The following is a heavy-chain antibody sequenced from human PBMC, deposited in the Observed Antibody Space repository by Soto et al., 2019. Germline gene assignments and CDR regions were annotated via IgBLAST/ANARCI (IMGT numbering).Heavy chain of an antibody. CDR2: INPNSGGT. V-gene: IGHV1-2*04. J-gene: IGHJ5*02. CDR3: ARMRSACSSTSCDSGWFDP. Sequence: GASVKVSCKASGYTFTGYYIHWVRQAPGQGLEWMGWINPNSGGTNYAQKFQGWVTMTRDTSISTAYMELSRLRSDDTAVYYCARMRSACSSTSCDSGWFDPWGQGTLVTVSS. D-gene: IGHD2-2*01. CDR1: GYTFTGYY.